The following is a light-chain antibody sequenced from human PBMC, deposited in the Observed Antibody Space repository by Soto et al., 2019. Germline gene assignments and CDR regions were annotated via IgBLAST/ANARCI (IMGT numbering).Light chain of an antibody. CDR1: QSVYNN. V-gene: IGKV3D-15*01. CDR2: GAS. J-gene: IGKJ4*01. Sequence: EVVMTQSPATLSVSPGERATLSCRTSQSVYNNLAWYLQKPGQAPRLLISGASTRATGIPARFSGSGSGTAFTLPITSLQSEDFAVYYCQQYNSWPLTFGGGTKVEIK. CDR3: QQYNSWPLT.